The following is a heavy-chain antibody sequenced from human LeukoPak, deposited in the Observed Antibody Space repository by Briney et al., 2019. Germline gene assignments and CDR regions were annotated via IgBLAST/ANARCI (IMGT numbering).Heavy chain of an antibody. D-gene: IGHD5-18*01. CDR1: GYTFTSYD. J-gene: IGHJ4*02. CDR2: MNPNSGNT. V-gene: IGHV1-8*01. Sequence: GASVKVSCKASGYTFTSYDINWVRQATGQGLEWMGWMNPNSGNTGYAQKFQGRVTMTRNTSISTAYMELSSLRSEDTAVYYCARDRSYGYYFDYWGQGTLVTVSS. CDR3: ARDRSYGYYFDY.